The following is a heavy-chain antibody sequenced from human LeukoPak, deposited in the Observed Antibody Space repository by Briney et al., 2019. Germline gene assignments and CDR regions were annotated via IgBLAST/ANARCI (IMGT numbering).Heavy chain of an antibody. CDR1: GXSISTYS. J-gene: IGHJ4*02. V-gene: IGHV4-59*01. CDR3: ARGIDYDSSAYLDY. D-gene: IGHD3-22*01. Sequence: SETLSLTCSVSGXSISTYSWSWIRQPPGKGLEWIGYIYYSGSTKYNPSLKSQVTISVDTSKNQFSLRLSSVTAADTAVYYCARGIDYDSSAYLDYWGQGTLVTVSS. CDR2: IYYSGST.